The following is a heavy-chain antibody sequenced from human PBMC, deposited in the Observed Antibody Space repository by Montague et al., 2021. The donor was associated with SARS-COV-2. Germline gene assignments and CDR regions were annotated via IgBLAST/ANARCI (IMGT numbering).Heavy chain of an antibody. J-gene: IGHJ6*02. CDR3: ARDSRIVGATGGMDV. D-gene: IGHD1-26*01. CDR1: GFTFSSYW. V-gene: IGHV3-7*03. CDR2: IKPDGGEK. Sequence: SRSFSFAASGFTFSSYWMSWVRQTPGKGLEWVANIKPDGGEKHYVDSVKGRFTISRDNAKNSLNLQMDSLRAEDTALYYCARDSRIVGATGGMDVWGQGTTVIVSS.